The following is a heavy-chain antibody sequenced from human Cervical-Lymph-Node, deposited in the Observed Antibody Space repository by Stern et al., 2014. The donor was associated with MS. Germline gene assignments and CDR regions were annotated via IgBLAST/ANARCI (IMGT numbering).Heavy chain of an antibody. Sequence: QLQLQESGPGLVEPSETLSLTCTVSGGSISNYYWSWIRQPPGKGLEWVGYIYSSGRTMYNTSLRSRVTISVDTSKNQFSLRLSSVTAADTAVYYCARFAFCGDNCWYYFDFWGQGTLVTVSS. J-gene: IGHJ4*02. V-gene: IGHV4-59*01. CDR1: GGSISNYY. D-gene: IGHD2-21*02. CDR3: ARFAFCGDNCWYYFDF. CDR2: IYSSGRT.